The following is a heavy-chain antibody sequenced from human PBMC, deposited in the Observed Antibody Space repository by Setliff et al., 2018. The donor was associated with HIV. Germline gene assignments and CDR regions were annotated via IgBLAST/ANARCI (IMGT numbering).Heavy chain of an antibody. D-gene: IGHD6-13*01. J-gene: IGHJ4*02. CDR3: ARDHVSASIAAVPGY. V-gene: IGHV3-23*01. CDR2: ISGSGGST. Sequence: PGGSLRLSCAASGFIFSSYAMSWVSQAPGKRLEWVAAISGSGGSTYYADSVKGRFTISRDNSKKTLYLQMNSLRAADTAVYYCARDHVSASIAAVPGYWGQGTLVTVSS. CDR1: GFIFSSYA.